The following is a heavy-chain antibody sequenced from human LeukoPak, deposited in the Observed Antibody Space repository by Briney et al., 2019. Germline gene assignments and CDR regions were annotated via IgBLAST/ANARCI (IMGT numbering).Heavy chain of an antibody. CDR1: GFTFSSYS. V-gene: IGHV3-21*01. D-gene: IGHD3-22*01. CDR3: ARDRDVVTHDY. J-gene: IGHJ4*02. Sequence: GGSLRLSCAASGFTFSSYSMNWVRQATGKGLEWVSSISSSRSYIYYADSVKGRFTISRDNAKNSLYLQMNSLRAEDTAVYYCARDRDVVTHDYWGQGTLVTVSS. CDR2: ISSSRSYI.